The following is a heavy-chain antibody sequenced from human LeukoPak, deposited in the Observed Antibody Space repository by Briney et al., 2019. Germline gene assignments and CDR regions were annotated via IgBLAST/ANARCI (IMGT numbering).Heavy chain of an antibody. V-gene: IGHV4-59*11. D-gene: IGHD6-13*01. CDR1: GGSISSHY. CDR3: ARGIAAAGTRFDP. CDR2: IYYSGST. Sequence: SETLSLTCTVSGGSISSHYWSWIRQPPGKGLEWIGYIYYSGSTNYNPSLKSRVTISVDTSKNQFSLKLSSVTAADTAVYYCARGIAAAGTRFDPWGQGTLVTVSS. J-gene: IGHJ5*02.